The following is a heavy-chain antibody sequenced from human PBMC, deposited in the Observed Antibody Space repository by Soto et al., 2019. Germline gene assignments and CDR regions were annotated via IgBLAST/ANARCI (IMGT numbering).Heavy chain of an antibody. CDR3: GYRYCGGDCYSPNRLYYSDY. D-gene: IGHD2-21*02. V-gene: IGHV4-31*03. CDR2: IYYSGST. Sequence: SETLSLTCTVSGGSISSGGYYWSWIRQHPGKGLEWIGYIYYSGSTYYNPSLKSRVTISVDTSKNQFSLKLSSVTAADTAAYYCGYRYCGGDCYSPNRLYYSDYWGQGTLVTVSS. CDR1: GGSISSGGYY. J-gene: IGHJ4*02.